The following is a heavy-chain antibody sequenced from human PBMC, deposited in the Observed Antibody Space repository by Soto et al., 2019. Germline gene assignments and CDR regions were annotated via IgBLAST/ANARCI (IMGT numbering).Heavy chain of an antibody. CDR2: ISDDGSNI. CDR1: GFTFSRYP. J-gene: IGHJ4*02. Sequence: PGGSLRLSCAAYGFTFSRYPMHWVRQAPGKGLEWVAGISDDGSNIQYADSVKGRLTVSRDDSKSTLYLQMNNLGTEDTAEYFCAREEPHPVPLVFWGQGTLVTVYS. V-gene: IGHV3-30-3*01. CDR3: AREEPHPVPLVF.